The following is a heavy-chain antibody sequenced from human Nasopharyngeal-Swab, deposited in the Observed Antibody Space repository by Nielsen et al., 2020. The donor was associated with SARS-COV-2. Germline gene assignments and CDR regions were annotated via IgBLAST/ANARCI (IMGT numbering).Heavy chain of an antibody. CDR3: AKAHGGGFYYYYMDV. Sequence: GGSLRLSCAASGFTFSSYGMHWVRQAPGTGLEWVAVISYDGSNKYYADSVKGRFTISRDNSKNTLYLQMNSLRAEDTAVYYCAKAHGGGFYYYYMDVWGKGTTVTVSS. CDR2: ISYDGSNK. D-gene: IGHD2-15*01. J-gene: IGHJ6*03. CDR1: GFTFSSYG. V-gene: IGHV3-30*18.